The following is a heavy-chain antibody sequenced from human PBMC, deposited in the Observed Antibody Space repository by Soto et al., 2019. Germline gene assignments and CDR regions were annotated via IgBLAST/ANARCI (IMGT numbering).Heavy chain of an antibody. V-gene: IGHV3-30-3*01. J-gene: IGHJ6*02. CDR1: VFTFSSYA. D-gene: IGHD5-12*01. CDR2: ISYDGSNK. Sequence: GGSLRLSCAASVFTFSSYAMHWVRQAPGKGLEWVAVISYDGSNKYYADSVKGRFTISRDNSKNTLYLQMNSLRAEDTAVYYCARDEVATRVYYYYYGMDVWGQGTMVTVSS. CDR3: ARDEVATRVYYYYYGMDV.